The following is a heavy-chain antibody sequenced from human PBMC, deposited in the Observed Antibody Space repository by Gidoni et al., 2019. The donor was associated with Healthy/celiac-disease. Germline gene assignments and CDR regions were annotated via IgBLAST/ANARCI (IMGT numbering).Heavy chain of an antibody. CDR2: IYYSGST. V-gene: IGHV4-39*01. D-gene: IGHD3-10*01. CDR1: GGSSSSSSYY. J-gene: IGHJ4*02. CDR3: ARQVRVWFGELFYFDY. Sequence: QLQLQESGPGLVKPSETLSLTCTVSGGSSSSSSYYWGWIRQPPGKGLEWIGSIYYSGSTYYNPSLKSRVTISVDTSKNQFSLKLSSVTAADTAVYYCARQVRVWFGELFYFDYWGQGTLVTVSS.